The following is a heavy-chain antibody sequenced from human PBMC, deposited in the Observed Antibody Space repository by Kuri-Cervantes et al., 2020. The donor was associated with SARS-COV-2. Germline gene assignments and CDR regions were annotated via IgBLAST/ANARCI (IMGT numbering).Heavy chain of an antibody. D-gene: IGHD5-12*01. Sequence: GGSLRLSCVASTFTFSRCSMIRVRQAPGQGLEWSSCISSGSGSKYHAGSVKGRFTIYRDNAGNSLYLQMNSLRAEDTAVYYCAREDIAAGVPDYWGQGTLVTVSS. J-gene: IGHJ4*02. CDR2: ISSGSGSK. CDR1: TFTFSRCS. V-gene: IGHV3-48*01. CDR3: AREDIAAGVPDY.